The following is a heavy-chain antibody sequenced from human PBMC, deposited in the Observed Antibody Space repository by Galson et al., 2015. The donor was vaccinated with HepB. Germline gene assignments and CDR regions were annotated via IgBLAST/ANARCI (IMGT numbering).Heavy chain of an antibody. CDR2: IIPILGIA. Sequence: SVKVSCKASGGTFSSYTISWVRQAPGQGLEWMGRIIPILGIANYAQKFQGRVTITADKSTSTAYMELSSLRSEDTAVYYCARKYDYGDGSRAFDIWGQGTMVTVSS. V-gene: IGHV1-69*02. CDR3: ARKYDYGDGSRAFDI. CDR1: GGTFSSYT. D-gene: IGHD4-17*01. J-gene: IGHJ3*02.